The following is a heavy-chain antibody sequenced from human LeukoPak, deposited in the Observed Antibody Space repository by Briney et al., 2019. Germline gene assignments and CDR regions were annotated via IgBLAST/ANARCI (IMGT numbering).Heavy chain of an antibody. J-gene: IGHJ4*02. V-gene: IGHV3-23*01. CDR2: ISGSGGST. D-gene: IGHD4-23*01. CDR1: GFTFSSYG. CDR3: ARVGYGANYFDY. Sequence: GGSLRLSCAASGFTFSSYGMSWVRQAPGKGLEWVSAISGSGGSTYYADSVKGRFTISRDNAKNSLYLQMNSLRAEDTALYYCARVGYGANYFDYWGQGTLVTVSS.